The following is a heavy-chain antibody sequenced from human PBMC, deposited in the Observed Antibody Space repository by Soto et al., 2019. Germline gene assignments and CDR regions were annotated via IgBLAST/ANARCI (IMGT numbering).Heavy chain of an antibody. J-gene: IGHJ4*02. D-gene: IGHD3-10*01. CDR1: GFTFSSYA. V-gene: IGHV3-30-3*01. CDR2: ISYDGSNK. Sequence: GGSLRLSCAASGFTFSSYAMHWVRQAPGKGLEWVAVISYDGSNKYYADSVKGRFTISRDNSKNTLYLQMNSLRAEDTAVYYCARWGGNPYYFDYWGQGTLVTVSS. CDR3: ARWGGNPYYFDY.